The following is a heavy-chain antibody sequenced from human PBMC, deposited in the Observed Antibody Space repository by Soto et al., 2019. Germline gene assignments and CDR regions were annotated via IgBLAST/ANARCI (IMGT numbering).Heavy chain of an antibody. CDR3: ARDGDYYDSSGQVDY. V-gene: IGHV3-30-3*01. CDR1: GFTFSSYA. CDR2: ISYDGSNK. J-gene: IGHJ4*02. D-gene: IGHD3-22*01. Sequence: QVQLVESGGGVVQPGRSPRLSCAASGFTFSSYAMHWVRQAPGKGLEWVAVISYDGSNKYYADSVKGRFTISRDNSKNTLYLQMNSLRAEDTAVYYCARDGDYYDSSGQVDYWGQGTLVTVSS.